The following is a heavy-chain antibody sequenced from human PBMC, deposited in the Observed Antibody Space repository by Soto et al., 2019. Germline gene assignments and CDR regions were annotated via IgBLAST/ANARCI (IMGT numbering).Heavy chain of an antibody. Sequence: EVQLVESGGGLVQPGRSLRLSCAASGFTFDDYAMHRVRQAPGKGLEWVSGISWNRGSIGYADSLKGRFTISRDNATNSPYWQMYSLRAEDTALYSCAKGGAMLSEGGGYWGQGTLVTVSS. V-gene: IGHV3-9*01. J-gene: IGHJ4*02. CDR1: GFTFDDYA. CDR2: ISWNRGSI. CDR3: AKGGAMLSEGGGY. D-gene: IGHD1-26*01.